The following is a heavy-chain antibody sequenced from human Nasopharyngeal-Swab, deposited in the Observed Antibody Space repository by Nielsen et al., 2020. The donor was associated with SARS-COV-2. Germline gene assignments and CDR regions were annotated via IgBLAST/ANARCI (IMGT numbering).Heavy chain of an antibody. D-gene: IGHD7-27*01. J-gene: IGHJ4*02. Sequence: GESLKISCAVSGLTFSNSWIHWVRQAPGKGLVWVSRINSDGSRTGYADSVKGRFTISRDNAKNTIYLQMNSLRAEDTAVYYCARDFDKTGDWGQGTLVTVSS. V-gene: IGHV3-74*01. CDR3: ARDFDKTGD. CDR1: GLTFSNSW. CDR2: INSDGSRT.